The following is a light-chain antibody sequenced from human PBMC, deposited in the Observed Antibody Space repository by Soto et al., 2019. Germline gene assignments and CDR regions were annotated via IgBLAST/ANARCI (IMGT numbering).Light chain of an antibody. CDR1: QTISSW. CDR2: KAS. J-gene: IGKJ4*01. Sequence: DIQMTQSPSTLSGSVGDRVTITCRASQTISSWLAWYQQKPGKAPKLLIYKASTLKSGVPSRFSGSGSGTEFTLTISSLQPDDFATYYCQQLYSHPLTFGGGTKVDIK. CDR3: QQLYSHPLT. V-gene: IGKV1-5*03.